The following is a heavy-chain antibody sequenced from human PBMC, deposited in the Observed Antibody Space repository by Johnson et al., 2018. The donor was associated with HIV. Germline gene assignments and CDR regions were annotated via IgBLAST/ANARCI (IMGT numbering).Heavy chain of an antibody. Sequence: QVQLVESGGGVVQPGRSLRLSCAASGFTFSSYAMHWVRQAPGKGLEWVAVISYDGSNKYYADSVKGRFTISRDNSKNTLHLQMNSLRPEDTAVYYCARNSGNGLVLRGDAFDMWDQGTMVTVSS. V-gene: IGHV3-30*04. CDR2: ISYDGSNK. D-gene: IGHD2-8*01. CDR3: ARNSGNGLVLRGDAFDM. J-gene: IGHJ3*02. CDR1: GFTFSSYA.